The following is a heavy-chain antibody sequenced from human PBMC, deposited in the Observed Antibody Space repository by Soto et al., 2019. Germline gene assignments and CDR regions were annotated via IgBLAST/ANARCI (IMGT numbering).Heavy chain of an antibody. J-gene: IGHJ6*02. CDR1: GYTFTSYD. Sequence: QVQLVQSGAEVKKPGASVKVSCKASGYTFTSYDINWVRQATGQGLEWMGWMNPNCGNTGYAQKFQGRVTMTRNNSISTAYMELSSLRSEDTAVYYCARGPSPWNKLVSPLIWGQGTTVTVSS. V-gene: IGHV1-8*01. CDR3: ARGPSPWNKLVSPLI. D-gene: IGHD6-13*01. CDR2: MNPNCGNT.